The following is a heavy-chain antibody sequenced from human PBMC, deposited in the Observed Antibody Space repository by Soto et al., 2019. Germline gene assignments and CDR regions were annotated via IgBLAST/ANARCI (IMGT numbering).Heavy chain of an antibody. Sequence: PSETLSLTCTVSGGSISSGGYYWNWIRQHPGQGLEWIGSIYYSGSTYYNPSLKSRLTISRDTSKNQFSLNLGSVTAADTAVYYCAGGGGNYYYNVMGVWGQGTTVTVSS. CDR3: AGGGGNYYYNVMGV. J-gene: IGHJ6*02. V-gene: IGHV4-31*03. CDR1: GGSISSGGYY. CDR2: IYYSGST. D-gene: IGHD2-15*01.